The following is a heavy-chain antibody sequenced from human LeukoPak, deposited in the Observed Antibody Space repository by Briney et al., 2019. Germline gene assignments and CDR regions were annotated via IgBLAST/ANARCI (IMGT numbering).Heavy chain of an antibody. Sequence: PRGSLRLSCAASGFTFDDYGMSWVRQAPGRGLEWVSGINWSGSNTGYADSVKGQFTISRDNAKNSLYLQMNSLRAEDTALYHCARDLGGWPPSYYFDYWGQGTLVTVSS. D-gene: IGHD6-19*01. V-gene: IGHV3-20*01. CDR1: GFTFDDYG. J-gene: IGHJ4*02. CDR2: INWSGSNT. CDR3: ARDLGGWPPSYYFDY.